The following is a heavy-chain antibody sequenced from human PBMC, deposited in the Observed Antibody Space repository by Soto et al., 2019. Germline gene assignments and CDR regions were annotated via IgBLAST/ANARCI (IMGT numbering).Heavy chain of an antibody. Sequence: TGGFLRLSCAASGFTFSSYGMHWVRQAPGKGLEWVAVIWYDGSNKYYADSVKGRFTISRDNSKNTLYLQMNSLRAEDTAVYYCARDLWGYSSSSGFDYWGQGTLVTVSS. J-gene: IGHJ4*02. CDR2: IWYDGSNK. CDR3: ARDLWGYSSSSGFDY. CDR1: GFTFSSYG. V-gene: IGHV3-33*01. D-gene: IGHD6-6*01.